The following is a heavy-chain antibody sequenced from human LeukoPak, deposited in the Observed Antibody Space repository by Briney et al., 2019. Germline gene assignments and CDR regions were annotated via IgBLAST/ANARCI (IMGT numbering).Heavy chain of an antibody. Sequence: GAALHISSNGACCIFTSYWIGWVRPLPGKGLEWMGVIYPGDSDTRYSPSFQGQVTISADKSISTAYLQWSSLKASDTAMYYCARQDSSGYSSVDRWGQGTLVTVSS. CDR2: IYPGDSDT. CDR1: CCIFTSYW. V-gene: IGHV5-51*01. CDR3: ARQDSSGYSSVDR. J-gene: IGHJ5*02. D-gene: IGHD3-22*01.